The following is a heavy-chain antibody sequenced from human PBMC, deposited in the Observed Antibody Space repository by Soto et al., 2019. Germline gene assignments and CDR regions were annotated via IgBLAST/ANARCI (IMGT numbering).Heavy chain of an antibody. J-gene: IGHJ3*02. CDR3: ARDPGYSSGWPPDAFDI. CDR2: ISAYNGNT. D-gene: IGHD6-19*01. CDR1: GYTFTSYG. V-gene: IGHV1-18*01. Sequence: ASVKVSCKASGYTFTSYGISWVRQAPGQGLEWMGWISAYNGNTNYAQKLQGRVTMTTDTSTSTAYVELRSLRSDDTAVYYCARDPGYSSGWPPDAFDIWGQGTMVTVSS.